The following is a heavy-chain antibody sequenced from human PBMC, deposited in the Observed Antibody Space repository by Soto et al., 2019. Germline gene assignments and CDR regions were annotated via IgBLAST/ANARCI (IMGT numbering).Heavy chain of an antibody. CDR2: ISAYNSNT. V-gene: IGHV1-18*01. CDR1: GYTFTSYG. CDR3: ATLAYCGGDCYSGYYFDY. J-gene: IGHJ4*02. D-gene: IGHD2-21*02. Sequence: QVQLVQSGAEVKKPGASVKVSCKASGYTFTSYGISWVRQAPGQGLEWMGWISAYNSNTNYAQKLQGRVTMTTDTSTSTAYMELRSLRSDDTAVYYCATLAYCGGDCYSGYYFDYWGQGTLVTVSS.